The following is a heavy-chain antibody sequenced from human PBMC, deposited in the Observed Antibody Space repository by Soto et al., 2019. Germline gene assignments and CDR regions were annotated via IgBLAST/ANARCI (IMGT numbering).Heavy chain of an antibody. J-gene: IGHJ4*02. V-gene: IGHV3-23*01. D-gene: IGHD6-19*01. Sequence: LRLSCVASGFTFSTHAMSWVRQAPGKCLEWVSSISSGGTTTFYAASVEGRFTISRDKSKNTLYLQMNSLRADDTAVYYCAREGGSIGGWFGRKFDSWGQGTQVTVS. CDR1: GFTFSTHA. CDR3: AREGGSIGGWFGRKFDS. CDR2: ISSGGTTT.